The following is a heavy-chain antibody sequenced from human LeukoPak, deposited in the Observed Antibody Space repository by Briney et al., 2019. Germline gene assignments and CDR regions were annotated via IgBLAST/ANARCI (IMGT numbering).Heavy chain of an antibody. V-gene: IGHV3-74*01. D-gene: IGHD2-15*01. CDR2: INSDGSST. CDR1: GFTFSSYS. Sequence: SGGSLRLSCAASGFTFSSYSMHWVRQAPGKGLVWVSRINSDGSSTDYADSVKGRFTISRDNAKNTLYLQMNSLRAEDTAVYYCAREVVVAATPLDYWGQGTLVTVSS. J-gene: IGHJ4*02. CDR3: AREVVVAATPLDY.